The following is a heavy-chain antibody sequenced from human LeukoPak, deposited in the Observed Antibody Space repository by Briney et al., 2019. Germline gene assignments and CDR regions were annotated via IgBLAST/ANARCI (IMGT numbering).Heavy chain of an antibody. Sequence: SETLSLTCTVSGGSISSSSYYWGWLRQPPGKGLEWIGSIYYSGSTYYNPSLKSRVTISVDTSKNQFSLKLSSVTAADTAVYYCARRSKGSNYWNWFDPWGQGTLVTVSS. V-gene: IGHV4-39*01. CDR1: GGSISSSSYY. CDR3: ARRSKGSNYWNWFDP. D-gene: IGHD4-11*01. CDR2: IYYSGST. J-gene: IGHJ5*02.